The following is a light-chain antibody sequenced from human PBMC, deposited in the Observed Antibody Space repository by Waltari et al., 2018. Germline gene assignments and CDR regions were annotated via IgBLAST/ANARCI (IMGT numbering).Light chain of an antibody. CDR1: SNDAGGFNY. CDR2: DAI. V-gene: IGLV2-14*03. Sequence: QSALTQPASVSGSPGQSITIPCTGTSNDAGGFNYVSRYQQHPGKAPKLMIYDAITRPSGVSNRFSGSKSGNTASLTISGLQAEDEADYYCSSYAGSNTLEVFGGGTKLTVL. J-gene: IGLJ3*02. CDR3: SSYAGSNTLEV.